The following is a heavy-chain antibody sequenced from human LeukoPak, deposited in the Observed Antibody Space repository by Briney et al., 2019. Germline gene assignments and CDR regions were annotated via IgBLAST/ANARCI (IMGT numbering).Heavy chain of an antibody. CDR2: IYYISNT. J-gene: IGHJ4*02. D-gene: IGHD1-26*01. V-gene: IGHV4-61*08. CDR1: GVSVGSAGYY. CDR3: ARTQSQSGSYRYYFGY. Sequence: PSETLSLTCSVSGVSVGSAGYYWSWIRQPPGGGLEWIGYIYYISNTNYNPSLKSRVTMSLNPSGNQFSLKLDSVTAADTAMYYCARTQSQSGSYRYYFGYWGQGTLATVSS.